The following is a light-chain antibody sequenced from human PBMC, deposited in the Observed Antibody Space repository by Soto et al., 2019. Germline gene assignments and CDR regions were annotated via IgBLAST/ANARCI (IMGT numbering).Light chain of an antibody. V-gene: IGKV3-20*01. CDR2: GAS. CDR3: QQYGRSRLT. CDR1: QSVTNNY. J-gene: IGKJ4*01. Sequence: EIVLTQSPGTLSLSPGESATLSCTASQSVTNNYLAWYQQRPGQAPRLLFFGASGRATGIPDRFNGRGSGTDFALTITSLEPEDFVVYYCQQYGRSRLTFGGGPRVEIK.